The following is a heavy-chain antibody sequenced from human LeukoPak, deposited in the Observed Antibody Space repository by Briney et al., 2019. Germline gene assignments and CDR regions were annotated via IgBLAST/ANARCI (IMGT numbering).Heavy chain of an antibody. J-gene: IGHJ6*03. CDR3: ARVGYYPDYYMDV. Sequence: SETLSLTCTVSGYSISSGYYWGWIRQPPGKGLEWIGTIFHSGSTYSNPSLKSRVTISVDTSKHQFSLNLSSVTAADTAVYYCARVGYYPDYYMDVWGKGTTVTVSS. D-gene: IGHD2-21*01. CDR2: IFHSGST. V-gene: IGHV4-38-2*02. CDR1: GYSISSGYY.